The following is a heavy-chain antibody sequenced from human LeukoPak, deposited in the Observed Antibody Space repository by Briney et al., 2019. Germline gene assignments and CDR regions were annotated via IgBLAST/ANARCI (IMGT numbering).Heavy chain of an antibody. J-gene: IGHJ3*02. Sequence: PGGSLRLSCAASGFTFDDYAMHWVRQAPGKGLEWVSGISWNSGSIGYADSVKGRFTISRDNAKNSLYLQMNSLRAEDTALYYCAKDIRGYSSSRGGAFDIWGQGTMVIVSS. CDR1: GFTFDDYA. D-gene: IGHD6-13*01. CDR2: ISWNSGSI. V-gene: IGHV3-9*01. CDR3: AKDIRGYSSSRGGAFDI.